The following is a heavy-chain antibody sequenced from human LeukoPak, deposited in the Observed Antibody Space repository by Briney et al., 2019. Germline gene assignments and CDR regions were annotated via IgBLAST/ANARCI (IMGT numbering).Heavy chain of an antibody. V-gene: IGHV4-59*01. Sequence: SETLSLTCTVSGGSISSYYWSWIRQPPGKGLEWIGYIYYSGSTNYNPSLKSRVTISVDTSKNQFSLKLSSVTAADTAVYYCARARPPGSGYYYFDYWGQGTLVTVSS. D-gene: IGHD3-22*01. CDR2: IYYSGST. CDR3: ARARPPGSGYYYFDY. CDR1: GGSISSYY. J-gene: IGHJ4*02.